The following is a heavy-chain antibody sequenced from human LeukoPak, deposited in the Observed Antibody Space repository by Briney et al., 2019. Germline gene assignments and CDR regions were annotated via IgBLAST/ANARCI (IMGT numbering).Heavy chain of an antibody. J-gene: IGHJ3*02. CDR1: GFTFDDYG. Sequence: RTGGSLRLSCAASGFTFDDYGMSWVRQAPGKGLEWVSGINWNGGSTGYADSVKGRFTISRDNAKNSLYLQMNSLRAEDTAVYYCASTTLGPYDFWSGYPSDAFDIWGQGTMVTVSS. CDR2: INWNGGST. D-gene: IGHD3-3*01. CDR3: ASTTLGPYDFWSGYPSDAFDI. V-gene: IGHV3-20*04.